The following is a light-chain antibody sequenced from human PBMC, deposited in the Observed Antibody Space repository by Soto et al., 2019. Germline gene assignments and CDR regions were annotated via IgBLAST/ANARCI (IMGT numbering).Light chain of an antibody. CDR2: DAS. Sequence: EIVLTQSPGTLSLSPGERATLSCRASQSVSSSYLAWYQQKPGQAPRLLIYDASRATGIPDRFSASGSGTAFTLTITRLEPVDFAVYYCQRYGTSALFGPGTKVDI. CDR1: QSVSSSY. J-gene: IGKJ3*01. CDR3: QRYGTSAL. V-gene: IGKV3-20*01.